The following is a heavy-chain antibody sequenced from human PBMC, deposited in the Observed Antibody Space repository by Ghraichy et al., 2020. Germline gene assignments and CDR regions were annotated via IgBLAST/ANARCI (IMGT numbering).Heavy chain of an antibody. Sequence: GGSLRLSCAASGFTFSTHGMNWVRQAPGKGLEWVAIISMSGASTYYADSVKGRFTISRDNSENTLYLQMNSLRAEDTAVYYCAKDGAVAGKYAFDIWGQGTMVTASS. CDR3: AKDGAVAGKYAFDI. D-gene: IGHD6-19*01. J-gene: IGHJ3*02. CDR2: ISMSGAST. V-gene: IGHV3-23*01. CDR1: GFTFSTHG.